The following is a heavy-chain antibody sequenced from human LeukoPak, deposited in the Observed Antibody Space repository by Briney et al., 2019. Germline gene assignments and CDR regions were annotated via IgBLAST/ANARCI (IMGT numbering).Heavy chain of an antibody. V-gene: IGHV1-69*06. Sequence: SVKVSCKASGGTFSSYAISWVRQAPGQGLEWMGGIIPIFGTANYAQKFQGRVTITADKSTSTAYMELSSLRSGDTAVYYCARGYPYYYDSSGYQPFDYWGQGTLVTVSS. D-gene: IGHD3-22*01. CDR3: ARGYPYYYDSSGYQPFDY. CDR1: GGTFSSYA. CDR2: IIPIFGTA. J-gene: IGHJ4*02.